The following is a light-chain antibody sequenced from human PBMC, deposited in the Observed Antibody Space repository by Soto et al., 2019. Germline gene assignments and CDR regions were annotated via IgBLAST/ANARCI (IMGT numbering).Light chain of an antibody. CDR1: SSDVGGYNY. V-gene: IGLV2-14*01. Sequence: QSALTQPASVSGSPGQSITISCTGTSSDVGGYNYVSWYQQHPGKAPKLMIYDVSNRPSGVSNRFSGSKSGNTASRTISGLQAEDEADDYCSSYTSSSTPVVFGGGTKLTVL. J-gene: IGLJ2*01. CDR3: SSYTSSSTPVV. CDR2: DVS.